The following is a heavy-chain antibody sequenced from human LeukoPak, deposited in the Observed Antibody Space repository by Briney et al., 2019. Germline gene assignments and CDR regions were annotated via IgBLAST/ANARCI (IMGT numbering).Heavy chain of an antibody. CDR2: IDSSDSNT. Sequence: GGSLKISCKGSGYSFTNYWISWVRQMPGKGLEWRGRIDSSDSNTNYSPPFQGHVTISVDTSISTAYLQWSSLKASDTAMYYCARHDILTGYHPDYWGQGTLVTVSS. CDR3: ARHDILTGYHPDY. CDR1: GYSFTNYW. D-gene: IGHD3-9*01. V-gene: IGHV5-10-1*01. J-gene: IGHJ4*02.